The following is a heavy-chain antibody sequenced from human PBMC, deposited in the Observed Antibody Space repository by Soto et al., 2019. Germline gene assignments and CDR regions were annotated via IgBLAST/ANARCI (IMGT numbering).Heavy chain of an antibody. CDR3: ARLPKIPPHAFDI. CDR2: IDPSDSYT. J-gene: IGHJ3*02. Sequence: GESLKISCKGSGYSFTSYWISWVRQMPGKGLEWMGRIDPSDSYTNYSPSFQGHVAISADKSISTAYLQWSSLKASDTAMYYCARLPKIPPHAFDIWGQGTMVTVSS. CDR1: GYSFTSYW. V-gene: IGHV5-10-1*01.